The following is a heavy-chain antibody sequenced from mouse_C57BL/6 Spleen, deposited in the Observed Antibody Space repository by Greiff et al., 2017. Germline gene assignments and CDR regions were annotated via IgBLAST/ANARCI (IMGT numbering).Heavy chain of an antibody. CDR2: IYPGDGDT. CDR1: GYAFSSSW. V-gene: IGHV1-82*01. Sequence: VQLQQSGPELVKPGASVKISCKASGYAFSSSWMNWVKQRPGKGLEWIGRIYPGDGDTNYNGKFKGKATLTADKSSSTAYMQLSSLTSEDSAVYFCARSDSRFFDYWGQGTTLTVSS. J-gene: IGHJ2*01. CDR3: ARSDSRFFDY.